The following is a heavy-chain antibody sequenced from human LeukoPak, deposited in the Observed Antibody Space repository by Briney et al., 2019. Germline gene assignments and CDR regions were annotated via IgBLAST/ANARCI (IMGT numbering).Heavy chain of an antibody. Sequence: PSETLSLTCAVSGGSISSSNWWSWVRQPPGKGLEWIGEIYHSGSTNYNPSLKSRVTISVDTSKNQFSLKLSSVTVADTAVYYCARVPSSGWPYYYYYMDVWGKGTTVTISS. D-gene: IGHD6-19*01. V-gene: IGHV4-4*02. CDR3: ARVPSSGWPYYYYYMDV. J-gene: IGHJ6*03. CDR1: GGSISSSNW. CDR2: IYHSGST.